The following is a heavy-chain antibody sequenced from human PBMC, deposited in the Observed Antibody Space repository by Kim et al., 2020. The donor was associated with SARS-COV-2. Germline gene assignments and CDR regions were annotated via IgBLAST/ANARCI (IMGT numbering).Heavy chain of an antibody. CDR3: TRGDIVATLGAFDY. V-gene: IGHV3-49*03. Sequence: GGSLRLSCTASGFTFGGYAMSWFRQAPGKGLEWVGFIRSKAYGGTTEYSASVKCRFTISRDDSKSIAYLQMNSLKTEDTAVYYCTRGDIVATLGAFDYWGQGTLVTVSS. J-gene: IGHJ4*02. CDR1: GFTFGGYA. CDR2: IRSKAYGGTT. D-gene: IGHD5-12*01.